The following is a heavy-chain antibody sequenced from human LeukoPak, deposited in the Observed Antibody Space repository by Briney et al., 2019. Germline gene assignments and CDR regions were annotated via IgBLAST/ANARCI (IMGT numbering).Heavy chain of an antibody. D-gene: IGHD5-24*01. CDR2: IYPGDSDT. CDR3: ARLRRSQHGYNPLDY. V-gene: IGHV5-51*01. J-gene: IGHJ4*02. CDR1: GYGFTSYW. Sequence: GESLQISFKGSGYGFTSYWIGWVRQMPGKGREWMGIIYPGDSDTRYSPPFQGQVTISADKSISTAYLQWSSLKASDTAMYYCARLRRSQHGYNPLDYWGQGTLVTVSS.